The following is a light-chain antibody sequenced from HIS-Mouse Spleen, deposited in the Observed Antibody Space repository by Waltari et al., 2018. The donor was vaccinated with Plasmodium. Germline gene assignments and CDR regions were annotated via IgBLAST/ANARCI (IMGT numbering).Light chain of an antibody. CDR2: EGS. CDR1: SSDVGRHNL. CDR3: CSYAGSSSWV. J-gene: IGLJ3*02. V-gene: IGLV2-23*01. Sequence: QSALTQPASVSGSPGQSITISCTGTSSDVGRHNLVSWYQQHPGKAPRLMVYEGSKRPSGVSNSFSGSKSGNTACLTISGLQAEDEADYYCCSYAGSSSWVFGGGTKLTVL.